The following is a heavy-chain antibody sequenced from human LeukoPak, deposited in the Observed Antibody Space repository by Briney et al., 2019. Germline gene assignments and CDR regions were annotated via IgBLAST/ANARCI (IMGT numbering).Heavy chain of an antibody. Sequence: PSQTLSLTCTVSGGSISSGSYYWSWIRQPAGKGLEWIGCIYTSGSTNYNPSLKSRVTISVDTSKNQFSLKLSSVTAADTAVYYCARETSQKGAHYMDVWGKGTTVTISS. V-gene: IGHV4-61*02. CDR2: IYTSGST. D-gene: IGHD3-16*01. J-gene: IGHJ6*03. CDR3: ARETSQKGAHYMDV. CDR1: GGSISSGSYY.